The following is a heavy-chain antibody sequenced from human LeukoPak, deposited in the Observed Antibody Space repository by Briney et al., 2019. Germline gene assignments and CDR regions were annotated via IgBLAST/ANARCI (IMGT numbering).Heavy chain of an antibody. CDR2: IYHSGST. D-gene: IGHD2-2*01. CDR3: ARSSCSSTSCSYFDY. CDR1: GYSISSGYY. J-gene: IGHJ4*02. V-gene: IGHV4-38-2*02. Sequence: PSETLSLTCTVSGYSISSGYYWGWIRQPPGKGLEWIGSIYHSGSTYYNPSLKSRVTISVDTSKNQFSLELSSVTAADTAVYYCARSSCSSTSCSYFDYWGQGTLVTVSS.